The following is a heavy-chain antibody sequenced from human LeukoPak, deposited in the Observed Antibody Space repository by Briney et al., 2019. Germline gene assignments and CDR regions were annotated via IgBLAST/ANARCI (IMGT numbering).Heavy chain of an antibody. CDR3: ARLGGTMVRGVNWFDP. Sequence: GESLKISCKGSGYSFTSYWIGWVRQMPGKGLEWMGIIYPGDSDTRYSPSFQGQVTISADQSISTAYLQWSSLKASDTAMYYCARLGGTMVRGVNWFDPWGQGTLVTVSS. J-gene: IGHJ5*02. D-gene: IGHD3-10*01. CDR1: GYSFTSYW. CDR2: IYPGDSDT. V-gene: IGHV5-51*01.